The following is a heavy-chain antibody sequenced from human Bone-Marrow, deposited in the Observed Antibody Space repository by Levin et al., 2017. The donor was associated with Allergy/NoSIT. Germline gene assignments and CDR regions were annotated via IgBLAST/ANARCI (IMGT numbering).Heavy chain of an antibody. CDR2: ITSNSKTI. D-gene: IGHD1-1*01. J-gene: IGHJ4*02. Sequence: GGSLRLSCAASGFTFSTYSMNWVRQAPGKGLEWISYITSNSKTIYYADSVKGRFTISRDNARSSLYLQMHSLRDEDTAVYYCGSSVNWYVTNWGQGTLLTVSS. V-gene: IGHV3-48*02. CDR1: GFTFSTYS. CDR3: GSSVNWYVTN.